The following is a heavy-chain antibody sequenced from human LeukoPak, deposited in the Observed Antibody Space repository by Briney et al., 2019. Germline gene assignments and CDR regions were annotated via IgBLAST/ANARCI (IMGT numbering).Heavy chain of an antibody. Sequence: SETLSLTCTVSGGSISSGSYYWSWIRQPPGKGLEWIGYIYYSGSTNYNPSLKSRVTISVDTSKNQFSLKLSSVTAADTAVYYCARERRYCSSTSCQGYFDYWGQGTLVTVSS. CDR3: ARERRYCSSTSCQGYFDY. D-gene: IGHD2-2*01. J-gene: IGHJ4*02. V-gene: IGHV4-61*01. CDR2: IYYSGST. CDR1: GGSISSGSYY.